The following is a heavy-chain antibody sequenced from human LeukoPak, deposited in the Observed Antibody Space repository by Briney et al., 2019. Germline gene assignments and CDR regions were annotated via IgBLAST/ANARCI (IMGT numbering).Heavy chain of an antibody. CDR1: GGSFSGYY. J-gene: IGHJ4*02. D-gene: IGHD1-26*01. Sequence: PSETLSLTRAVYGGSFSGYYWSWIRQPPGKGLECIGSIYYSGSTYYNPSLKSRVTISVDKSKNQFSLKLSSVTAADTAVYYFARLWELTYYFDYWGQGTLVTVSS. CDR2: IYYSGST. CDR3: ARLWELTYYFDY. V-gene: IGHV4-34*01.